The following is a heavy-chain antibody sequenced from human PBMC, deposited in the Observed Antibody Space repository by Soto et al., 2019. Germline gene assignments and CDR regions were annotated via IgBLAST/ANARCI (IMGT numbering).Heavy chain of an antibody. D-gene: IGHD6-13*01. V-gene: IGHV3-9*01. CDR2: ISWNSGSI. CDR3: AKDGIAAAGIRH. J-gene: IGHJ4*02. CDR1: GFTFDDYA. Sequence: PGGSLRLSCAASGFTFDDYAMHWVRQAPGKGLEWVSGISWNSGSIGYADSVKGRFTISRDNAKNSLYLQMNSLRAEDTALYYCAKDGIAAAGIRHWGQGTLVTVSS.